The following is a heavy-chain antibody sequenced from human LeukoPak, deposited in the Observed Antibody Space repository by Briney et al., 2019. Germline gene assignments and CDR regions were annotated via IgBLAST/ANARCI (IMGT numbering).Heavy chain of an antibody. D-gene: IGHD2-2*02. Sequence: PSETLSLTCTVSGGSISSSSYYWGWIRQPPGKGLEWIGSIYYSGSTYYNPSLKSRVTISVDRSKNQFSLKLSSVTAADTAVYYCAREEIYTPLHAFDIWGQGTMVTVSS. CDR3: AREEIYTPLHAFDI. CDR2: IYYSGST. CDR1: GGSISSSSYY. J-gene: IGHJ3*02. V-gene: IGHV4-39*07.